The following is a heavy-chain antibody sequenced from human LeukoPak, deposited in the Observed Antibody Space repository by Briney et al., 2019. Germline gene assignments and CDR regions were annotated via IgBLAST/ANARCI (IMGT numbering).Heavy chain of an antibody. CDR2: IYTSGST. D-gene: IGHD3-10*01. J-gene: IGHJ6*03. CDR1: GGSISSGSYY. Sequence: SETLSLTCTVSGGSISSGSYYWSWIRQPAGKGLEWIGRIYTSGSTNYNPSLKSRVTISVDTSKNQFSLKLSSVTAADTAVYYCARVRTYYCGSGSQARYMDVWGKGTTVTISS. CDR3: ARVRTYYCGSGSQARYMDV. V-gene: IGHV4-61*02.